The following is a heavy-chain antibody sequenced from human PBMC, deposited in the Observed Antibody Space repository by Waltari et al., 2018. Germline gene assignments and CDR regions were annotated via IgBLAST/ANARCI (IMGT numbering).Heavy chain of an antibody. J-gene: IGHJ4*02. D-gene: IGHD5-12*01. CDR3: ARGPDIVATIGGFDY. CDR2: ISVYNGNT. V-gene: IGHV1-18*04. Sequence: VQLVQSGADGMQPRSSAKGSCTASGDTFPRLCFAWVLQAPGQGLEWMGWISVYNGNTNYEQNLQGRATMTTDTSTSTGYRELRSLRSDDTAVYYCARGPDIVATIGGFDYWGQGTLVTVSS. CDR1: GDTFPRLC.